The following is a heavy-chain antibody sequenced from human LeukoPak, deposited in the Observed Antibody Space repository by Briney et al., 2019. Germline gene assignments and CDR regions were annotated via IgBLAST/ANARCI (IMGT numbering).Heavy chain of an antibody. CDR2: IYHSGST. V-gene: IGHV4-38-2*01. Sequence: SETLSLTCAVSGYSISSGYYCGWIRQPPGKGLEWIGSIYHSGSTYYNPSLKSRVTISVDTSKNQFSLKLSSVTAADTAVYYCARLYDFWSRYELDYWGQGTLVTVSS. CDR3: ARLYDFWSRYELDY. D-gene: IGHD3-3*01. J-gene: IGHJ4*02. CDR1: GYSISSGYY.